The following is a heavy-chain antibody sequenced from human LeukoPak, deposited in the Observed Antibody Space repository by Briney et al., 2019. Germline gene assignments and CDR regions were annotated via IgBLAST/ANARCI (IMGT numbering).Heavy chain of an antibody. CDR2: IYTSGNT. CDR1: GGSISSYY. V-gene: IGHV4-59*01. CDR3: ARFFSDVNYGDYIGFDY. J-gene: IGHJ4*02. Sequence: SETLSLTCTVSGGSISSYYWSWIRQPPGKGLEWIGYIYTSGNTNYNPSLKSRVTISVDTPKNQFSLNLSSVTAADTAVYYCARFFSDVNYGDYIGFDYWGQGTLVTVSS. D-gene: IGHD4-17*01.